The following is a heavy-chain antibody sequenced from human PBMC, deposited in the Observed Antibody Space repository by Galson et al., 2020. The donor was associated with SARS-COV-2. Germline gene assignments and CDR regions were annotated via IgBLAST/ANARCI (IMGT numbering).Heavy chain of an antibody. V-gene: IGHV3-30*10. D-gene: IGHD3-10*01. CDR2: ISYDGTNS. CDR3: ATMDGGQFSGGAFDI. J-gene: IGHJ3*02. Sequence: SCAASGFTFNRYAMHWVRQAPGKGLEWVAVISYDGTNSYNTDSVKGRFTISRDNSRNTVYLQMNSLRAEDTAVFYCATMDGGQFSGGAFDIWGQGTMVTVSS. CDR1: GFTFNRYA.